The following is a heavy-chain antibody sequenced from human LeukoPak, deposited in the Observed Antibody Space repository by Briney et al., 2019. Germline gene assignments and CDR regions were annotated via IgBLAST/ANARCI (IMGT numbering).Heavy chain of an antibody. CDR1: GGSISSGDYY. V-gene: IGHV4-30-4*01. CDR3: ARDPDLGDSSGYYYYGMDV. Sequence: PSETLSVTCTVSGGSISSGDYYWSWIRQPPGKGLEWIGYVYYSGSTYYNPSLKSRVTISVDTSKNQFSLKLSSVTAADTAVYYCARDPDLGDSSGYYYYGMDVWGQGTTVTVSS. CDR2: VYYSGST. J-gene: IGHJ6*02. D-gene: IGHD3-22*01.